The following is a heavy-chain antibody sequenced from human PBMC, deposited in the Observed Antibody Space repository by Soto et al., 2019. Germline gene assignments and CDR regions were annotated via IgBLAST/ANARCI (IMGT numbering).Heavy chain of an antibody. Sequence: SETLSLTCTVSGGSISSGDYCWSWIRKPPGKGLEWIGYIYYSGSTYYNPSLKSRVTISVDTSKNQFSLKLSSVTAADTAVYYCARDYYDSSGYHSEYYYYGMDVWGQGTTVTVSS. D-gene: IGHD3-22*01. V-gene: IGHV4-30-4*01. J-gene: IGHJ6*02. CDR1: GGSISSGDYC. CDR3: ARDYYDSSGYHSEYYYYGMDV. CDR2: IYYSGST.